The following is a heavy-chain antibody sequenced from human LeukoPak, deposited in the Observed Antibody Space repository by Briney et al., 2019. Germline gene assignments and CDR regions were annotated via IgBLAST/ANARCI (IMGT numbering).Heavy chain of an antibody. CDR2: MNPNSGNT. CDR3: ARGVDCSSASCYFRCGVAAPPAVALNI. CDR1: GYTFTRYG. Sequence: ASVKVSCKASGYTFTRYGISWVRQAPGQGLEWMGWMNPNSGNTGYAQKFQGRVTMTRNTSIRTAYMELSSLRSEDTAVYYCARGVDCSSASCYFRCGVAAPPAVALNIWGQGTMVTVSS. D-gene: IGHD2-2*01. V-gene: IGHV1-8*01. J-gene: IGHJ3*02.